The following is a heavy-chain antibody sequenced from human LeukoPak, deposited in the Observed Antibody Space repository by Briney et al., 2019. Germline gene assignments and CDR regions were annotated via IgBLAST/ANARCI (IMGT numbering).Heavy chain of an antibody. Sequence: ASVKVSCKVSGYTLTELSMHWVRQAPGKGLEWMGGFDPEDGETIYAQKFQGRVTMTEDTSTDTAYMELSSLRSEDTAVYYCATLAAAGTENWFAPWGQGTLVTVSS. CDR2: FDPEDGET. D-gene: IGHD6-13*01. V-gene: IGHV1-24*01. J-gene: IGHJ5*02. CDR3: ATLAAAGTENWFAP. CDR1: GYTLTELS.